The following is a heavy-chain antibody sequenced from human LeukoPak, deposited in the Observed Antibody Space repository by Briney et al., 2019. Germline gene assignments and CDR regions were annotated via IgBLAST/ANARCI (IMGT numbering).Heavy chain of an antibody. CDR1: GGSTSGRY. D-gene: IGHD3-22*01. Sequence: SETLSLSCTVSGGSTSGRYWTWIRQPPGKGLEWIGYIHYDGRTNYNPSFKSRVIISLDTSNNQFSLNLKSVTAADTAAYYCARLVNYGYSDYWGQGTLVTVSS. V-gene: IGHV4-59*11. CDR2: IHYDGRT. J-gene: IGHJ4*02. CDR3: ARLVNYGYSDY.